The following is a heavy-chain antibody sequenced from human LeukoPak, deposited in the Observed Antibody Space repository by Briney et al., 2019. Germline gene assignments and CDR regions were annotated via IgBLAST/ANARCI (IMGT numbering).Heavy chain of an antibody. CDR1: GSTFRSNA. D-gene: IGHD2-2*01. CDR2: IIPILGLA. J-gene: IGHJ5*02. Sequence: SVKVSCKASGSTFRSNAISWVRQAPGQRLEWMGRIIPILGLANYAQKFQGRVTITADNSTSTAYMELSSLRSEDTAVYYCARDRLGYCSSTSCSRTLFHNNWFDPWGQGTLVTVSS. V-gene: IGHV1-69*04. CDR3: ARDRLGYCSSTSCSRTLFHNNWFDP.